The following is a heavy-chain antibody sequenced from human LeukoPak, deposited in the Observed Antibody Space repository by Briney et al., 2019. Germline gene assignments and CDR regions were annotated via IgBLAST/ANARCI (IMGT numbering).Heavy chain of an antibody. Sequence: GSFXXXYXXXXRXPPXKGXXXXXEINHSGRTNYNPSVRSRGTISVDTSKNQFSLKLSSVTAADTAVYYCARVGEDYYYYYMDVWGKGTTVTVSS. D-gene: IGHD1-26*01. V-gene: IGHV4-34*01. CDR2: INHSGRT. J-gene: IGHJ6*03. CDR1: GSFXXXY. CDR3: ARVGEDYYYYYMDV.